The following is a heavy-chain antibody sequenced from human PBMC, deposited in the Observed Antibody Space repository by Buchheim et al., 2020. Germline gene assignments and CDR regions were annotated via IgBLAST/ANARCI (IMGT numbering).Heavy chain of an antibody. V-gene: IGHV3-30-3*01. CDR3: ARENAGDYDSSGHQIVYFDY. Sequence: QVQLVESGGGVVRPGRSLRLSCAASGFTFSSYAMHWVRQAPGKGLEWVAVISYDGSNKYYADSVKGRFTISRDNSKNTLYLQMNSLRAEDTAVYYCARENAGDYDSSGHQIVYFDYWGQGTL. D-gene: IGHD3-22*01. CDR2: ISYDGSNK. CDR1: GFTFSSYA. J-gene: IGHJ4*02.